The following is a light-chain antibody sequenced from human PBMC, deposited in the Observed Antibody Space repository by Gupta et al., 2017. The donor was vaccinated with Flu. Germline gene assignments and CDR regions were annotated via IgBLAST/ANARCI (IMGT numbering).Light chain of an antibody. J-gene: IGLJ3*02. CDR2: GNN. CDR1: SSNIGAGYD. V-gene: IGLV1-40*01. Sequence: QSVLTQPPSVSAAPVQRVSINFTGSSSNIGAGYDVHLYQHLPGTAPKLLIYGNNNRSSGVPDRFSGSQSGTSAFLVITVLQGEDAADYHYVSYDSSLSVVFGGGTKLTVL. CDR3: VSYDSSLSVV.